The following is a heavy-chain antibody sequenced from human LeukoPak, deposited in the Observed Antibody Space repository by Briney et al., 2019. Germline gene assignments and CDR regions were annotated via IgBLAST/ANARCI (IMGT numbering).Heavy chain of an antibody. J-gene: IGHJ4*02. Sequence: HSGGSLRLSCAASGFTFSNYAMSWVRQAPGKRLEWVSGISGTSGTINYADPVKGRFTISRDNSKNTVYLQMNSLRAEDTAVYYCAKRLGDQRAFDHWGQGTLVTVSS. CDR3: AKRLGDQRAFDH. D-gene: IGHD2-21*02. V-gene: IGHV3-23*01. CDR1: GFTFSNYA. CDR2: ISGTSGTI.